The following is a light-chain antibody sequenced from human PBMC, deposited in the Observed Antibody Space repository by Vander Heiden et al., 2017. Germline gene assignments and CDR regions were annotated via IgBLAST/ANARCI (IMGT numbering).Light chain of an antibody. CDR3: SSYTSSITVV. Sequence: QSALTQPPSPSRSPGQSITISCTGTSSDVGGYNYVSWYQQHPGKAPKLMIYEVSNRPSGVSNRFSGSKSGNTASLTISGLQAEDEADYYCSSYTSSITVVFGGGTNLTVL. CDR1: SSDVGGYNY. V-gene: IGLV2-14*01. J-gene: IGLJ2*01. CDR2: EVS.